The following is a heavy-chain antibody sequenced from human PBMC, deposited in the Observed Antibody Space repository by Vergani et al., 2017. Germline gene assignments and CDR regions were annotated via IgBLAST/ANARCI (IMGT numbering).Heavy chain of an antibody. J-gene: IGHJ5*02. CDR1: GFKFDDYG. CDR2: VNWNGVGS. CDR3: AATYSSGWNFPWFDP. D-gene: IGHD6-19*01. V-gene: IGHV3-20*04. Sequence: EVQLVESGGRVVRPGGSLRLSCIASGFKFDDYGMNWVRHVPGKGLEWVAGVNWNGVGSAYADSVRGRFIISRDNAKNSLYLQMNSLRAEDTAVYYCAATYSSGWNFPWFDPWGQGTLVTVSS.